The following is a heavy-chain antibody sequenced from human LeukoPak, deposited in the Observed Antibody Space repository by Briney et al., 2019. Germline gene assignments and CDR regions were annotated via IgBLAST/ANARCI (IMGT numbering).Heavy chain of an antibody. J-gene: IGHJ4*02. Sequence: SETLSLTSAVYGGSFSVYYWSWIRQPPGKGLEWIGEISHSGSTNYNPSLKSRVTISTDTSRKQFSLNLNSVTAADTAVYYCARIDCTSTSCSHRGIDYWGQGTLVTVSS. D-gene: IGHD2-2*01. CDR1: GGSFSVYY. CDR3: ARIDCTSTSCSHRGIDY. CDR2: ISHSGST. V-gene: IGHV4-34*01.